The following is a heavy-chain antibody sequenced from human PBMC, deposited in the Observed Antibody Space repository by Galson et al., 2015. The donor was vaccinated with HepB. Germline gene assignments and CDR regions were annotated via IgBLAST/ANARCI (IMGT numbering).Heavy chain of an antibody. CDR3: AKGYSKSWYSGLGY. J-gene: IGHJ4*02. CDR1: GFIVSRNY. D-gene: IGHD5-12*01. CDR2: IYGGDDT. V-gene: IGHV3-53*01. Sequence: SLRLSCAASGFIVSRNYISWVRQAPGKGLEWVSIIYGGDDTYYADSVKGRFTISRDNSKNTVYLQMNSLRAEDTAMYYCAKGYSKSWYSGLGYWGQGTLVTVSS.